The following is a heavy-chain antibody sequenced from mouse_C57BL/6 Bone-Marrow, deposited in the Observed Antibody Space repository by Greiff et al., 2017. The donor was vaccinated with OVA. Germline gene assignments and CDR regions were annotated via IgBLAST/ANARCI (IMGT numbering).Heavy chain of an antibody. CDR1: GFTFSDYG. CDR3: ARDHYSNYYCDY. D-gene: IGHD2-5*01. J-gene: IGHJ2*01. Sequence: VQLKESGGGLVKPGGSLKLSCAASGFTFSDYGMHWVRQAPEKGLEWVAYISSGSSTIDYADTVKGRFTISRDNAKNTLFLQMTSLRSEDTAMYYCARDHYSNYYCDYWGQGTTLTVSS. CDR2: ISSGSSTI. V-gene: IGHV5-17*01.